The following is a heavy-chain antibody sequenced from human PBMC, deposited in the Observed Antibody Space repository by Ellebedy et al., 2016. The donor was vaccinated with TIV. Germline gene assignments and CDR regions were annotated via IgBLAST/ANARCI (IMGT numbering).Heavy chain of an antibody. Sequence: GESLKISCAASGFTFSSYAMNWVRQAPGTGLEWVSAISGRGGNTYYADSVKGRFTISRDNSKNTLYLQMNSLRVEDTAVYYCAKYRGESAYYHGLDVWGQGTTVTVSS. J-gene: IGHJ6*02. V-gene: IGHV3-23*01. CDR3: AKYRGESAYYHGLDV. CDR2: ISGRGGNT. CDR1: GFTFSSYA. D-gene: IGHD3-10*01.